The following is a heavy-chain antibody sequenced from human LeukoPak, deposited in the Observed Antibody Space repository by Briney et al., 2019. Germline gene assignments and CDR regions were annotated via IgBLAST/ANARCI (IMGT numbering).Heavy chain of an antibody. J-gene: IGHJ6*03. CDR2: ISVSGGST. D-gene: IGHD2-2*01. V-gene: IGHV3-23*01. CDR3: AKGHQSGYYYMDV. Sequence: PGGSLRLSCAASGFIFSSHAMSWVRQAPGKGPEWVSGISVSGGSTYYADSVKGRFTISRDNSKTTLYLQMNSLRAEDTAVYYCAKGHQSGYYYMDVWGKGTTVTVSS. CDR1: GFIFSSHA.